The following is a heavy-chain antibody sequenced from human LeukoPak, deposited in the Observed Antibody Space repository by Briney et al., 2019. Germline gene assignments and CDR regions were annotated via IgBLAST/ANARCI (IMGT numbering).Heavy chain of an antibody. J-gene: IGHJ4*02. CDR2: GDYSGGT. CDR3: ARYYYGSGSRYPGVAAD. D-gene: IGHD3-10*01. Sequence: SETLSLTCTVSSDFFSSVTDYWAWIRQPPGKGLEWIASGDYSGGTYYNPSLESRVAISVDTSKNQFSLKLSSVTAADTAVYYCARYYYGSGSRYPGVAADWGQGTLVTVSS. CDR1: SDFFSSVTDY. V-gene: IGHV4-39*07.